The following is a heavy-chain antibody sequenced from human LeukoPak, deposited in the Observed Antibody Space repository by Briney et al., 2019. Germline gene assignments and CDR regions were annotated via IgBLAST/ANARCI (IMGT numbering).Heavy chain of an antibody. CDR2: IRHTGTT. CDR1: GGSISTNAYY. D-gene: IGHD3-10*01. V-gene: IGHV4-39*07. CDR3: ARVTYNGYQHFDY. Sequence: SETLSLTCTVSGGSISTNAYYWGWIRQPPGKGLEWITEIRHTGTTYYTPSLKSRVTISVDTSNNHFSLKLNSVTAADTAVYYCARVTYNGYQHFDYWGQGILVTVSS. J-gene: IGHJ4*02.